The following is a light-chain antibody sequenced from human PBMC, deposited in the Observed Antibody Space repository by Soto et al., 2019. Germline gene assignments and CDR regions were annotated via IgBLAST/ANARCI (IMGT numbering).Light chain of an antibody. CDR2: GAS. CDR3: QQYCSSPLT. J-gene: IGKJ4*01. CDR1: QSVSSSY. V-gene: IGKV3-20*01. Sequence: EIVWTQSPGTLSLSPGERATLSCRASQSVSSSYLAWYQQTPGQAPRLLIYGASSRATCIPDRSSGSGSGSDFTLTISRLETEDFAVYYCQQYCSSPLTFGGGTKVEIK.